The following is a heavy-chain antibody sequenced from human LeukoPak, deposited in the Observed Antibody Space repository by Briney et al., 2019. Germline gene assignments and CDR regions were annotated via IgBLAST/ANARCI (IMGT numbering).Heavy chain of an antibody. CDR3: ARDERATAMVNYFDY. CDR2: ISAYNGNT. V-gene: IGHV1-18*04. J-gene: IGHJ4*02. D-gene: IGHD5-18*01. CDR1: GYTFTGYY. Sequence: ASVKVSCKASGYTFTGYYMHWVRQAPGQGLEWMGWISAYNGNTNYAQKLQGRVTMTTDTSTSTAYMELRSLRSDDTAVYYCARDERATAMVNYFDYWGQGTLVTVSS.